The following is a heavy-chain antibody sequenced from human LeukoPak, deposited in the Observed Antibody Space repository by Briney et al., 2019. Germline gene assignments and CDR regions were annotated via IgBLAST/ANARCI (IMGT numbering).Heavy chain of an antibody. V-gene: IGHV4-34*01. CDR2: INHSGST. J-gene: IGHJ5*02. CDR1: GGSFSGYY. Sequence: SETLSLTCAVYGGSFSGYYWSWIRQPPGKGLEWIGEINHSGSTNYNPSLKSRVTISVDTSKNQFSLKLSSVTAADTAVYYCARSPAAIGNWFDPWGQGTLVTVSS. CDR3: ARSPAAIGNWFDP. D-gene: IGHD2-2*01.